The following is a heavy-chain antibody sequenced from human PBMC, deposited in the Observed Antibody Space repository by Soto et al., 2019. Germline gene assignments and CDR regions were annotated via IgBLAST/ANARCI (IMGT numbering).Heavy chain of an antibody. CDR2: ISAYNGNT. D-gene: IGHD6-6*01. CDR3: ERSSGSAYWFDT. CDR1: GYTFTSYG. Sequence: QVQLVQSGAEVKKPGASVKVSCKASGYTFTSYGINWVRQAPGQGLEWMGWISAYNGNTNYAQKLQGRVTMTPDTATITAYMAMRSVRSDDTAVYYYERSSGSAYWFDTWGQGTLVTVSS. V-gene: IGHV1-18*01. J-gene: IGHJ5*02.